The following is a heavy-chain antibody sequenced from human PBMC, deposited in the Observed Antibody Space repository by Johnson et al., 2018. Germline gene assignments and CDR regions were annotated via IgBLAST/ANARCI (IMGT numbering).Heavy chain of an antibody. Sequence: VRLRESGGGLVQPGGSLRLSCAASGFTFSSYWMHWVRQAPGKGLVWVSRINSDGSSTSYADSVKGRFTISRDNAKNTLYLQMNSLRAEDTAVYYCARVKGSSEFWSGYYTNYYYYYYMDVWGKGTTVTVSS. CDR1: GFTFSSYW. D-gene: IGHD3-3*01. CDR3: ARVKGSSEFWSGYYTNYYYYYYMDV. CDR2: INSDGSST. J-gene: IGHJ6*03. V-gene: IGHV3-74*01.